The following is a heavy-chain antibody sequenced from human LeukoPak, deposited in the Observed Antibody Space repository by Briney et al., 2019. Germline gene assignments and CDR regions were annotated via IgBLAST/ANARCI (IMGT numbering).Heavy chain of an antibody. Sequence: SETLSLTCNVSGGSITSHSWNWIRQSPGKGLEWIGYSYYSGTTNYSPSLKSRVTISLDTSKNQISLKLTSVTAADTAVYYCARDDRWVSGAFDIWGQGTMVTVSS. V-gene: IGHV4-59*11. J-gene: IGHJ3*02. CDR2: SYYSGTT. CDR3: ARDDRWVSGAFDI. D-gene: IGHD4-23*01. CDR1: GGSITSHS.